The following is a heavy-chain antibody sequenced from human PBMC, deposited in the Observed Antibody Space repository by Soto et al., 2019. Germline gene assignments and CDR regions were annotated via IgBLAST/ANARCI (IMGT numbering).Heavy chain of an antibody. D-gene: IGHD2-2*01. Sequence: PGGSLRLSCAPSGFPFSSYSMNCFRQAPGNGLDWVSSISSSSSYIYYADSVKGRFTISRDNAKNSLYLQMNSLRAEDTAVYYCARDIEKYQLLSSAMGSFFDYWGQGTLVTVSS. CDR1: GFPFSSYS. J-gene: IGHJ4*02. V-gene: IGHV3-21*01. CDR2: ISSSSSYI. CDR3: ARDIEKYQLLSSAMGSFFDY.